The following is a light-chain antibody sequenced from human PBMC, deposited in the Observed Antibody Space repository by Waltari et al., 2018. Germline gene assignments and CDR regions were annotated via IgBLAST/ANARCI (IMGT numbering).Light chain of an antibody. J-gene: IGLJ2*01. CDR2: NVS. Sequence: QSVLTQPASVSGSPGQSITISCTGTSSHVGSYNFVSWYQQHPGKAPKLIIFNVSNRPSGVSNRFSGSKSGNTASLTISGLQAEDEADFYCSSFSSGSTPVVFGGGTMLTVL. V-gene: IGLV2-14*03. CDR3: SSFSSGSTPVV. CDR1: SSHVGSYNF.